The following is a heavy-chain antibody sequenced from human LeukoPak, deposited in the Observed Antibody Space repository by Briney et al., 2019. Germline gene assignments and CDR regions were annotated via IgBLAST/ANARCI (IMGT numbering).Heavy chain of an antibody. CDR2: ISGSGGDT. Sequence: QPGGSLRLSCAASGFTFSSYAMNWVRQAPGKGLEWVSGISGSGGDTYYADSVKGRFTISRDNSKNTLYLQMNSLRAEDTAVYYCAKLRHFDSRAYYSFAYWGQGTLVTVSS. D-gene: IGHD3-22*01. CDR1: GFTFSSYA. V-gene: IGHV3-23*01. CDR3: AKLRHFDSRAYYSFAY. J-gene: IGHJ4*02.